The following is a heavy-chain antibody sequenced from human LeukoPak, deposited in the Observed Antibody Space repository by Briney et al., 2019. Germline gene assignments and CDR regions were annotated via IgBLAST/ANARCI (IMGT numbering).Heavy chain of an antibody. CDR3: ARVNYGSGSYYAFDY. D-gene: IGHD3-10*01. CDR1: GFTFSSYA. Sequence: PGGSLRLSCAASGFTFSSYAMHWVRQAPGKGLEWVAVISYDGSNKYYADSVKGRFTISRDNSKNTLYLQMNSLRAEDTAVYYCARVNYGSGSYYAFDYWGQGTLVTVSS. CDR2: ISYDGSNK. J-gene: IGHJ4*02. V-gene: IGHV3-30-3*01.